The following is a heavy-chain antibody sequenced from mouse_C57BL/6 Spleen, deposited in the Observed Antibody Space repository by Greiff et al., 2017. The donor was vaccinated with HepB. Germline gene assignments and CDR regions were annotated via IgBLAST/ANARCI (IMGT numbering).Heavy chain of an antibody. V-gene: IGHV14-4*01. Sequence: EVQLQQSGAELVRPGASVKLSCTASGFNIKDDYMHWVKQRPEQGLEWIGWIDPENGDTEYASKFQGKATKTADTSSNTAYLQLSSLTYEDTAVYYCTTGYDYDWGFAYWGQGTLVTISA. D-gene: IGHD2-4*01. CDR2: IDPENGDT. J-gene: IGHJ3*01. CDR3: TTGYDYDWGFAY. CDR1: GFNIKDDY.